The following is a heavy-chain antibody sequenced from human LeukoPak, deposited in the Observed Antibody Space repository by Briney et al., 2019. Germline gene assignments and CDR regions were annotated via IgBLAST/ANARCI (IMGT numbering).Heavy chain of an antibody. V-gene: IGHV3-30*02. CDR2: IRYDGSNK. CDR3: AKLMTSSVYYSSIY. Sequence: GGSLRLSCAASGFTISSYGRRWVRQAPGKGLEWVAFIRYDGSNKYYADSVKGRFTISRDNSKNALYLQMNSLRSAHTAVYKCAKLMTSSVYYSSIYWAQGQLVTVSS. J-gene: IGHJ4*02. CDR1: GFTISSYG. D-gene: IGHD3-22*01.